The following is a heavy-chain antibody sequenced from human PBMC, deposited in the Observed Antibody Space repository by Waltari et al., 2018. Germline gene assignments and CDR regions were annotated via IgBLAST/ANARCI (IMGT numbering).Heavy chain of an antibody. CDR3: ARVGATFLLLDAFDI. J-gene: IGHJ3*02. D-gene: IGHD1-26*01. V-gene: IGHV3-23*01. CDR2: IIGSGGST. Sequence: EVQLLESGGGLVQPGGSLRLSCAASGFTFSSYAMSWVGQAPGKGLEWVSAIIGSGGSTDYADPVKCRFTISRDNSKNTLYLQMNSLRAEDTAVYYCARVGATFLLLDAFDIWGQGTMVTVSS. CDR1: GFTFSSYA.